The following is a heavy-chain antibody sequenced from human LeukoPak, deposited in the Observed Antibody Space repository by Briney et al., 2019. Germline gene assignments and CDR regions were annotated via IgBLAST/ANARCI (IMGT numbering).Heavy chain of an antibody. V-gene: IGHV3-23*01. D-gene: IGHD3-9*01. CDR2: ISVSGNT. J-gene: IGHJ4*02. CDR1: GFTLSSYA. CDR3: ARTPLAILTGYYHFDY. Sequence: GGSLRLSCAASGFTLSSYAMSWVRQGPGKGLEWVSAISVSGNTYHADSVKGRFTISRDNAKNSLYLQMNSLRAEDTAVYYCARTPLAILTGYYHFDYWGQGTLVTASS.